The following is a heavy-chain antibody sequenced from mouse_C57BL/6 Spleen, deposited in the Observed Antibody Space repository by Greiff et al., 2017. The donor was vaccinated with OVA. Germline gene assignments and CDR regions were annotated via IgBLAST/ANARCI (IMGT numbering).Heavy chain of an antibody. CDR3: ARGNYGNYEAY. Sequence: QVHVKQSGAALVKPGASVKISCKASGYAFSSYWMNWVKQRPGKGLEWIGQIYPGDGDTNYNGKFKGKATLTADKSSSTAYMQLSSLTSEDSAVYFCARGNYGNYEAYWGQGTLVTVSA. CDR2: IYPGDGDT. D-gene: IGHD2-1*01. V-gene: IGHV1-80*01. J-gene: IGHJ3*01. CDR1: GYAFSSYW.